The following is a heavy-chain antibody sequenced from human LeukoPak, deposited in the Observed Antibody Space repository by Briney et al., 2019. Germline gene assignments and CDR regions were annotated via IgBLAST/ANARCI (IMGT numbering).Heavy chain of an antibody. V-gene: IGHV3-33*02. D-gene: IGHD1-1*01. CDR3: ARALTTLTYEGY. J-gene: IGHJ4*02. CDR1: GFSFSSYA. Sequence: PGGSLRLSCVASGFSFSSYAMHWVRQAPGKGLEWVAAIWFDGSKTYYEDSVKGRFTISRDTSANTLFLQMNSLAAEDTAVCYCARALTTLTYEGYWGQGTLVTVSS. CDR2: IWFDGSKT.